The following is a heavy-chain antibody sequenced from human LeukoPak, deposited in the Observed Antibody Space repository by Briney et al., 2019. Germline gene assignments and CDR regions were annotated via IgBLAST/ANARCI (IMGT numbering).Heavy chain of an antibody. V-gene: IGHV3-30*04. J-gene: IGHJ4*02. CDR1: GFTFSSYA. CDR2: ISYDGSNK. Sequence: GGSLRLSCAASGFTFSSYAMHWVRQAPGKGLEWVAVISYDGSNKYYADSVKGRFTISRDNAKNSLYLQMNSLRAEDTALYYCAKDISVAGSFDYWGQGTLVTVSS. D-gene: IGHD6-19*01. CDR3: AKDISVAGSFDY.